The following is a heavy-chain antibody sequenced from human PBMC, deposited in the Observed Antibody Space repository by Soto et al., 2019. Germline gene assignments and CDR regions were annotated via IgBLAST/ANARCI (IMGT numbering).Heavy chain of an antibody. D-gene: IGHD2-15*01. CDR3: ARAYIYSCFDP. J-gene: IGHJ5*02. V-gene: IGHV1-69*02. Sequence: SVKVSCKASGGTFSSYTITWVRQAPGQGLEWMGRIIPILGIANYAQKFQGRVTITADKSTSTAYMELSSLRSEDTAVYYCARAYIYSCFDPWGQGTLVTVSS. CDR2: IIPILGIA. CDR1: GGTFSSYT.